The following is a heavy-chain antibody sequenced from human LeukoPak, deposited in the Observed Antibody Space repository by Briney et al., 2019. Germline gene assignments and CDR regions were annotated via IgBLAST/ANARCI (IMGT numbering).Heavy chain of an antibody. CDR1: GFTFSSYA. D-gene: IGHD2-15*01. Sequence: GGSLRLSCAASGFTFSSYAMSWVRQAPGKGLEWVSATSGTSGRTYYADSVKGRFTISRDNSKNTLYLQMNSLRAEDTAVYYCANWGCSGGSCYPFDYWGQGTLVTVSS. V-gene: IGHV3-23*01. J-gene: IGHJ4*02. CDR2: TSGTSGRT. CDR3: ANWGCSGGSCYPFDY.